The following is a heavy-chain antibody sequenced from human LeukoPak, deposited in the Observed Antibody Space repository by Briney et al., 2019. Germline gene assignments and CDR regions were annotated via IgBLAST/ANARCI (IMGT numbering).Heavy chain of an antibody. J-gene: IGHJ3*01. CDR3: ARDRALYTSRGYYYTEDDY. D-gene: IGHD3-22*01. CDR1: GFTFDAYI. Sequence: GGSLRLSCAASGFTFDAYIMHWIRQAPGKGLEWVSLISWDGDDTYYADSVKGRFTISRDNAKNSLYLQMNSLRAEDTAVYYCARDRALYTSRGYYYTEDDYWGQGTMVTVSS. CDR2: ISWDGDDT. V-gene: IGHV3-43*01.